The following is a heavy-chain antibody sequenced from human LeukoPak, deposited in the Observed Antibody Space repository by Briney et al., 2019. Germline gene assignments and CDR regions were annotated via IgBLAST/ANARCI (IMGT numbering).Heavy chain of an antibody. D-gene: IGHD3-3*01. CDR2: ISAYNGNT. V-gene: IGHV1-18*01. CDR3: GRRALGPGVVDS. Sequence: ASVKVSCKASGYTFTSYGISWVRQAPGQGLEWMGWISAYNGNTNYAQKLQGRVTMTTDTSTSTAHMELRSLRSDDTAVYYCGRRALGPGVVDSWGQGTLVTVSS. J-gene: IGHJ5*01. CDR1: GYTFTSYG.